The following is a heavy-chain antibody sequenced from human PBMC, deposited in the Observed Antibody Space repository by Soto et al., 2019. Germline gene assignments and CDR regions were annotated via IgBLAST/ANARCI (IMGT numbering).Heavy chain of an antibody. J-gene: IGHJ4*02. D-gene: IGHD3-3*01. V-gene: IGHV1-3*01. CDR1: GYTFTIYA. CDR2: INAGNGNT. CDR3: TRAAGIADYYFWSGYCLDY. Sequence: ASVKVSCKASGYTFTIYAMHWVRQAPGQRLEWMGWINAGNGNTKYSQKFQGRVTITRDTSASTAYMELSSLRAEDTAVYYCTRAAGIADYYFWSGYCLDYWGQGTLVTVSS.